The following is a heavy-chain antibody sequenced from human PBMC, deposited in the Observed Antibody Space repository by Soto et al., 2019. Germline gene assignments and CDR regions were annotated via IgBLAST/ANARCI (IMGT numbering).Heavy chain of an antibody. CDR3: ARAGDRGVATSHYSYGMDV. J-gene: IGHJ6*02. Sequence: QVQLVQSGAEVKKPGSSVKVSCKASGGTFSSYAISWVRQAPGQGLEWMGGIIPIFGTANYAQKFQGRVTITADESTSTAYMELSSLRSEDTAVYYCARAGDRGVATSHYSYGMDVWGQGTTVTVSS. V-gene: IGHV1-69*01. D-gene: IGHD5-12*01. CDR2: IIPIFGTA. CDR1: GGTFSSYA.